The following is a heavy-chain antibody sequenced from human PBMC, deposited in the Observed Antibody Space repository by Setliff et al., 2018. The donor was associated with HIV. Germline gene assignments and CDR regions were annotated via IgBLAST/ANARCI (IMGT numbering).Heavy chain of an antibody. J-gene: IGHJ6*03. D-gene: IGHD4-4*01. CDR2: MSYDGSNK. CDR1: GFRLSNYA. V-gene: IGHV3-30*18. Sequence: PGGSLRLSCAATGFRLSNYAMHWVRQAPGKGLEWVAVMSYDGSNKYYADSVKGRFTISRDNSKNTLYLQMNSLRAEDTAVYYCAKESGLYSNYKYYYYMDVWGKGTTVTVSS. CDR3: AKESGLYSNYKYYYYMDV.